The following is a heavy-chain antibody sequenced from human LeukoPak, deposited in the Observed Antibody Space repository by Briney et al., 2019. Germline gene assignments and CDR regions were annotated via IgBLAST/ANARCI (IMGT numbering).Heavy chain of an antibody. D-gene: IGHD2-2*01. CDR2: INPNSGGT. V-gene: IGHV1-2*02. CDR1: GYTFTGYY. Sequence: ASVKVSCKASGYTFTGYYMHWVRQAPGQGLEWMGWINPNSGGTNYAQKFQGRVTMTRDTSISTAYMELSRLRSDDTAVYYCARDQGAFAGVIVPAALHYWFDPWGQGTLVTVSS. J-gene: IGHJ5*02. CDR3: ARDQGAFAGVIVPAALHYWFDP.